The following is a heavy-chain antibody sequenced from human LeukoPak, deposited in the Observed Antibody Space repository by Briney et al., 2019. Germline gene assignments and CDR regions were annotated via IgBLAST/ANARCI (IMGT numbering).Heavy chain of an antibody. CDR2: MNPNSGRT. V-gene: IGHV1-8*01. CDR3: ARETPSRYFDY. J-gene: IGHJ4*02. CDR1: GYTLTSYG. D-gene: IGHD4-23*01. Sequence: ASVKVSCKASGYTLTSYGINWVRQATGQGLEWMGWMNPNSGRTGYAQKFQGRITMTRNTSISTAYMELSSLRSDDTAVYYCARETPSRYFDYWGQGALVTVSS.